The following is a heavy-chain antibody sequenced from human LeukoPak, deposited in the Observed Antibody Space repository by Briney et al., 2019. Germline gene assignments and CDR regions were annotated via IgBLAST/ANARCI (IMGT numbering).Heavy chain of an antibody. D-gene: IGHD6-19*01. CDR1: GFTFSSYS. CDR2: ISSSSSYI. V-gene: IGHV3-21*01. CDR3: ARGSSGWSGD. J-gene: IGHJ4*02. Sequence: PGGSLRLSCAASGFTFSSYSMNWVRQAPGKGLEWVSSISSSSSYIYYADSVRGRFTISRDNAKNSLYMQMNSLRAEDTAVYYCARGSSGWSGDWGQGTLVTVSS.